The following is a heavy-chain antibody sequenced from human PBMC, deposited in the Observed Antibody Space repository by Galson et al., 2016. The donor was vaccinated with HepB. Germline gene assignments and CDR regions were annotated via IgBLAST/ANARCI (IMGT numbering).Heavy chain of an antibody. D-gene: IGHD6-13*01. Sequence: SLRLSCAASGFTFDEYAMHWVRQAPGKGLEWVSTISWNSGTIHYMDSVTGRFTTSRDNATNSLYLQMDGLKTGDTALYYCAKDMSAGAAASGCFDCWGQGTLVTVSS. CDR3: AKDMSAGAAASGCFDC. J-gene: IGHJ4*02. V-gene: IGHV3-9*01. CDR1: GFTFDEYA. CDR2: ISWNSGTI.